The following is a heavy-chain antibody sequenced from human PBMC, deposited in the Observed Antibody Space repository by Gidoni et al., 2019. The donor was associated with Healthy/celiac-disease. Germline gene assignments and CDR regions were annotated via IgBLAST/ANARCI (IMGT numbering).Heavy chain of an antibody. CDR1: GFSLSTSGVG. V-gene: IGHV2-5*01. CDR3: AHSAGGSGSYGLNYYYYGMDV. Sequence: QITLKESGPTLVKPTQTLTLTCTFSGFSLSTSGVGVGWIRQPPGQALEWLALIYWNDDKRYSPSLKSRLTITKDTSKNQVVLTMTNMDPVDTATYYCAHSAGGSGSYGLNYYYYGMDVWGQGTTVTVSS. D-gene: IGHD3-10*01. J-gene: IGHJ6*02. CDR2: IYWNDDK.